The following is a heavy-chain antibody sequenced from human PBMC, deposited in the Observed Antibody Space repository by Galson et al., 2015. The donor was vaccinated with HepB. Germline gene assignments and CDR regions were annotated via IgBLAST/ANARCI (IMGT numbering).Heavy chain of an antibody. J-gene: IGHJ2*01. CDR2: IYYSGST. V-gene: IGHV4-59*01. D-gene: IGHD6-25*01. Sequence: SETLSLTCSVSGGSISSYYWSWIRQPPGKGLEWIGYIYYSGSTNYRPSLKSRVTISVDTSKSQFSLKLTSVTAADTAVYYCARAGRVAAAAYYWYFDLWGRGTLVTVSS. CDR1: GGSISSYY. CDR3: ARAGRVAAAAYYWYFDL.